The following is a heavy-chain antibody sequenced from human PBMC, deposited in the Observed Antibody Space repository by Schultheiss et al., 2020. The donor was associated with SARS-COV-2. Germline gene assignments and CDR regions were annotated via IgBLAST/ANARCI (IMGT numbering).Heavy chain of an antibody. Sequence: GSLRLSCAASGFTFSSYEMNWVRQAPGKGLEWIGEINHSGSTNYNPSLKSRVTISVDTSKNQFSLKLSSVTAADTAVYYCARGLGPILDAFDIWGQGTMVTVSS. CDR1: GFTFSSYE. V-gene: IGHV4-34*01. CDR3: ARGLGPILDAFDI. J-gene: IGHJ3*02. CDR2: INHSGST.